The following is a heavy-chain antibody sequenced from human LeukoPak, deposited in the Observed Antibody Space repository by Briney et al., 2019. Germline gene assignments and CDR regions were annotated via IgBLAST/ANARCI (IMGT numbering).Heavy chain of an antibody. J-gene: IGHJ6*03. D-gene: IGHD6-13*01. CDR3: ARDGDTAAAGTDPYYYYMDV. CDR2: INPSGGST. V-gene: IGHV1-46*01. CDR1: GYTFTSYY. Sequence: ASVKVSCKASGYTFTSYYMLWVRQAPGQGLEWMGIINPSGGSTSYAQKFQGRVTMTRDTSTSTVYMELSSLRSEDTAVYYCARDGDTAAAGTDPYYYYMDVWGKGTTVTVSS.